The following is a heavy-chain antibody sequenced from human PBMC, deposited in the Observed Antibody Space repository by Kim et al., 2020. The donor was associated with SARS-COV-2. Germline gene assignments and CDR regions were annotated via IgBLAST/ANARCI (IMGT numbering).Heavy chain of an antibody. D-gene: IGHD2-21*02. J-gene: IGHJ4*02. Sequence: DSAKGRCPISNDNAKTSLYLQMNSLRAEDTAVYYCDRDRGAVVAAIGFDYWGQGTLVTVSS. V-gene: IGHV3-7*03. CDR3: DRDRGAVVAAIGFDY.